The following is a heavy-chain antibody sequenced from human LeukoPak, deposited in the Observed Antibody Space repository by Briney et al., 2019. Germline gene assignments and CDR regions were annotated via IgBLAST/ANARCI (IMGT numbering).Heavy chain of an antibody. J-gene: IGHJ4*02. Sequence: LVASAKVSCKASGYTFTGYYMHWVRQAPGQGLEWMGWINPNSGGTNYAQKFQGRVTMTRDTSISTAYMELSRLRSDDTAVYYCARVPMVRGPKNELFDYWGQGTLVSVSS. CDR2: INPNSGGT. V-gene: IGHV1-2*03. CDR1: GYTFTGYY. D-gene: IGHD3-10*01. CDR3: ARVPMVRGPKNELFDY.